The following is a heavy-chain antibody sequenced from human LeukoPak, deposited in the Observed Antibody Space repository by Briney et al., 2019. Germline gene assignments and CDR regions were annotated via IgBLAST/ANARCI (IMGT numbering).Heavy chain of an antibody. V-gene: IGHV3-9*01. CDR2: ISWNSGSI. Sequence: QSGGSLRLSCAASGFTFDDYAMHWVRQAPGKGLEWVSGISWNSGSIGYADSVKGRFTISRDNAKNTLYLQMNSLRAEDTAVYYCARPLGGTESGGYWGQGTLVTVSS. D-gene: IGHD3-10*01. CDR1: GFTFDDYA. CDR3: ARPLGGTESGGY. J-gene: IGHJ4*02.